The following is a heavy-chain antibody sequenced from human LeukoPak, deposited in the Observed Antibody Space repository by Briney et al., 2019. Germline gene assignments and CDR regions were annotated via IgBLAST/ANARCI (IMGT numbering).Heavy chain of an antibody. V-gene: IGHV3-66*01. Sequence: GGSLRLSCAASGFTVSSNYMSWVRQAPGKGLEWVSVIYSGGSTYYADSVKGRFTISRDNSKNTLYLQMNSLRAEDTAVYYCARVRRDWDVVVPAASYWFDPWGQGTLVTVSS. D-gene: IGHD2-2*01. J-gene: IGHJ5*02. CDR2: IYSGGST. CDR1: GFTVSSNY. CDR3: ARVRRDWDVVVPAASYWFDP.